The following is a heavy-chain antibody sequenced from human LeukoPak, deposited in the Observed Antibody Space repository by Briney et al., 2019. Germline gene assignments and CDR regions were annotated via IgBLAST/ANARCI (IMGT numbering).Heavy chain of an antibody. Sequence: QPGGSLRLSCAASGFIFSNYGMHWVRQAPGKGLEWVAFIRYDGNNKYYADSVKGRFTISRDNSKNTLYLQMNSLRAEDTAVYYCAKDVVDTAMPGDYWGQGTLVTVSS. CDR1: GFIFSNYG. CDR2: IRYDGNNK. D-gene: IGHD5-18*01. V-gene: IGHV3-30*02. J-gene: IGHJ4*02. CDR3: AKDVVDTAMPGDY.